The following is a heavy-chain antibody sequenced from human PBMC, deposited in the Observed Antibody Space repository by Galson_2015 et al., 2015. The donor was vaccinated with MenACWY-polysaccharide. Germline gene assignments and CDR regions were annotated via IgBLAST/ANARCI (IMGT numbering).Heavy chain of an antibody. V-gene: IGHV3-30*02. Sequence: SLRLSCAASGFTFSSAGFHWVRQAPGKGLEWVAFFRYDGSTKSHSDSVKGRFTISRDNSKNTLYLQMNSLRVEDTAVYYCAKDKGRMVNYFDYWGQGTLVTVSS. D-gene: IGHD2-8*01. CDR3: AKDKGRMVNYFDY. CDR2: FRYDGSTK. CDR1: GFTFSSAG. J-gene: IGHJ4*02.